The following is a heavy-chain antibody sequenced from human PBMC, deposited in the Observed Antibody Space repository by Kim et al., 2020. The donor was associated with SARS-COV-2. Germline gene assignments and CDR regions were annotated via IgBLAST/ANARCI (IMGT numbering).Heavy chain of an antibody. CDR1: GGSISSYY. CDR3: KGEGRVAAAGVDY. D-gene: IGHD6-13*01. Sequence: SETLSLTCTVSGGSISSYYWSWIRQPAGKGLEWIGRIYISGSTNYNPSLKSRVTMSVDTSKNQFSLKLSSVTAADTAVYYCKGEGRVAAAGVDYWGQGTLVTVSS. CDR2: IYISGST. J-gene: IGHJ4*02. V-gene: IGHV4-4*07.